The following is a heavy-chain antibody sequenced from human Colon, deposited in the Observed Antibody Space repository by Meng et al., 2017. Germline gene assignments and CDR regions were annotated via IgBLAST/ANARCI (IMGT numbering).Heavy chain of an antibody. CDR1: GYIFTDYF. J-gene: IGHJ5*02. D-gene: IGHD2-8*01. CDR2: INPNSGGT. Sequence: QMPLVQSGAGVRKPGASVKVSCLASGYIFTDYFIHWIRQAPGQGVEWLGRINPNSGGTNFARKFQGRVAMTRDTSTTTTYMELNTLTSDDTAVYYCARGRCTTASCYRVDPWGQGTLVTVSS. CDR3: ARGRCTTASCYRVDP. V-gene: IGHV1-2*06.